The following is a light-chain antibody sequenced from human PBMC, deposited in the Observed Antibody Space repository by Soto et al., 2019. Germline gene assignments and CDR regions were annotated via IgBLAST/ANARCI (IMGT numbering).Light chain of an antibody. J-gene: IGKJ4*01. V-gene: IGKV1-5*03. CDR1: KGFSSW. Sequence: DIQMTQSPSTLSESVGDRVPIICRSSKGFSSWLAWYQQKPGKALKLLIYKASSLESGVPSRFSGSGSGTEFTLTISSLQPDDFATYYCQQYNSYPSFGGGTKVEIK. CDR3: QQYNSYPS. CDR2: KAS.